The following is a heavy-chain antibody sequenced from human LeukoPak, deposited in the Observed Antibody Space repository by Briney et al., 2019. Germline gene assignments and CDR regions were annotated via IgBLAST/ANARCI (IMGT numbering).Heavy chain of an antibody. CDR3: ASGGQQLGAFDI. Sequence: SGGSLRLSCAASGFTFSSYAMHWARQAPGKGLEYVSAISSNGGSTYYANSVKGRFTISRDNSKNTLYLQMGSLRAEDMAVYYCASGGQQLGAFDIWGQGTMVTVSS. V-gene: IGHV3-64*01. CDR2: ISSNGGST. CDR1: GFTFSSYA. J-gene: IGHJ3*02. D-gene: IGHD6-13*01.